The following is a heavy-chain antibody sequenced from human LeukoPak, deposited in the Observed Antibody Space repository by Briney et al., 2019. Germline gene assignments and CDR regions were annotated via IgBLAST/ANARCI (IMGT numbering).Heavy chain of an antibody. D-gene: IGHD1-14*01. J-gene: IGHJ6*03. Sequence: SETPSLTCTVSGGSISSSSYYWGWIRQPPGKGLEWIGSIYYSGSTYYNPSLKSRVTISVDTSKNQFSLKLSSVTAADTAVYYCARHRMAPKNRYYYYYMDVWGKGTTVTVSS. CDR1: GGSISSSSYY. CDR3: ARHRMAPKNRYYYYYMDV. CDR2: IYYSGST. V-gene: IGHV4-39*01.